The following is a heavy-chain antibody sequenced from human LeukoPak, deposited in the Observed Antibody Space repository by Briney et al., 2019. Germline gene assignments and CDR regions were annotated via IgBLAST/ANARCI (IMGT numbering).Heavy chain of an antibody. D-gene: IGHD2-8*01. J-gene: IGHJ4*02. V-gene: IGHV4-39*01. CDR2: IYYSGST. Sequence: SETLSLTCTVSGGSISSSSYYWGWIRQPPGEGLEWIGSIYYSGSTYYNPSLKSRVTISVDTSKNQFSLKLSSVTAADTAVYYCASLHAYFDYWGQGTLVTVSS. CDR3: ASLHAYFDY. CDR1: GGSISSSSYY.